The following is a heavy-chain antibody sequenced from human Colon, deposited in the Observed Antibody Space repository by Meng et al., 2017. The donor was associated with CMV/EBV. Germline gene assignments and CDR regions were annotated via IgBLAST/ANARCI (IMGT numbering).Heavy chain of an antibody. CDR1: GFTFSSYW. CDR3: ARDVVVPAAISYYYYGMDV. J-gene: IGHJ6*02. D-gene: IGHD2-2*01. Sequence: SCKASGFTFSSYWMSWVRQAPGKGLEWVANIKQDGSEKYYVDSVKGRFTISRDNAKNSLYLQMNSLRAEDTAVYYCARDVVVPAAISYYYYGMDVWGQGTTVTVSS. V-gene: IGHV3-7*01. CDR2: IKQDGSEK.